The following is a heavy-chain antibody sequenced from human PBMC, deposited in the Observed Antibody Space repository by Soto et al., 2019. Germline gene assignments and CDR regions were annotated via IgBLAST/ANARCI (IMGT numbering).Heavy chain of an antibody. CDR2: IYYSGST. V-gene: IGHV4-39*01. D-gene: IGHD1-20*01. J-gene: IGHJ4*02. CDR3: ARLALMTGFDY. Sequence: PSETLSLTCTVSGGSISSSSYYWGWIRQPPGKGLEWIGSIYYSGSTYYNPSLKSRVTISVDTSKNQFSLKLSSVTAADTAVYYCARLALMTGFDYWGQGTLVTVSS. CDR1: GGSISSSSYY.